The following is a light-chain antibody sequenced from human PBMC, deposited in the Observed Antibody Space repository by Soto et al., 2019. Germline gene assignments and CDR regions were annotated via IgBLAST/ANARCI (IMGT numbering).Light chain of an antibody. Sequence: EMVMKQSPATLSVYPGERATLSCRASQSVSSNLAWYQQKPGQAPRLLIYGASTRATGIPARFSGSGSGTEFTLTISSLQSEDFAVYYCQQYNNWPPWTFGQGTKVDIK. J-gene: IGKJ1*01. V-gene: IGKV3-15*01. CDR2: GAS. CDR1: QSVSSN. CDR3: QQYNNWPPWT.